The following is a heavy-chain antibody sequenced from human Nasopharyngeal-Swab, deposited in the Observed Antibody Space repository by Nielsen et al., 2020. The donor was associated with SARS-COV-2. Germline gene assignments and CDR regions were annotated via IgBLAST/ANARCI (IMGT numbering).Heavy chain of an antibody. Sequence: SETLSLTCAVYGGSFSAYYWGWIRQPPGKGLEWIAEINHSGSTNYNPSFKSRFTLSVDTSMNQFPLELSSVTAADTAVYYCARGLSGIVPAPILGLGPYYSYYYMDVWGKGTTVTVSS. D-gene: IGHD2-2*01. CDR3: ARGLSGIVPAPILGLGPYYSYYYMDV. CDR1: GGSFSAYY. CDR2: INHSGST. J-gene: IGHJ6*03. V-gene: IGHV4-34*01.